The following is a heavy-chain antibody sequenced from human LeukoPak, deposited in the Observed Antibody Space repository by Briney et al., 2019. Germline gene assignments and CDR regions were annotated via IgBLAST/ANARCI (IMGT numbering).Heavy chain of an antibody. Sequence: SETLSLTCAVYGGSFSGYSWSWIRQPPGKGLEWIGEIDHSGSTNYNPSLKSRVTISVDTSKNQFSLKLSSVTAADTAVYYCARMGSSWAYYFDYWGQGTLVTVSS. CDR1: GGSFSGYS. CDR3: ARMGSSWAYYFDY. J-gene: IGHJ4*02. V-gene: IGHV4-34*01. D-gene: IGHD6-13*01. CDR2: IDHSGST.